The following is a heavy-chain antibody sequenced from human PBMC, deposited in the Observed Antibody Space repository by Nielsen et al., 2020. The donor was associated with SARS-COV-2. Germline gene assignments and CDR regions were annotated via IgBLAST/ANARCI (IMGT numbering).Heavy chain of an antibody. J-gene: IGHJ4*02. Sequence: GGSLRLSCAASGFTFSSYSMNWVRQAPGKGLEWVSSISSSSSYIYYADSVKGRFTISRDNAKNSLYLQMNSLRAEDTAVYYCAREVETAAAGLDYWGQGTLVTVSS. CDR1: GFTFSSYS. CDR3: AREVETAAAGLDY. D-gene: IGHD6-13*01. CDR2: ISSSSSYI. V-gene: IGHV3-21*01.